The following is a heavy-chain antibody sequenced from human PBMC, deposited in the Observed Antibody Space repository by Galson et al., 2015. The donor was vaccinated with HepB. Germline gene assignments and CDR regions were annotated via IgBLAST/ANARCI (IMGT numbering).Heavy chain of an antibody. D-gene: IGHD2-2*03. J-gene: IGHJ3*02. CDR1: GFSLSTSGVA. V-gene: IGHV2-5*02. CDR2: ISWDDDK. Sequence: PALVKPTQTLTLTCSFSGFSLSTSGVAVGWIRQPPGKALEWLALISWDDDKYYRPSLNNRLTITKDTSKNQVVLTMTNMDPVDTGTYYCAHWIPHRMSFDIWGQGTMVTVSS. CDR3: AHWIPHRMSFDI.